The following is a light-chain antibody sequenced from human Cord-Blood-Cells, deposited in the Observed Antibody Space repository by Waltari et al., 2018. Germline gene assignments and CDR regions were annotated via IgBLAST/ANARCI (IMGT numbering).Light chain of an antibody. CDR3: QQRWT. Sequence: EIVLTQSPATLSLSPGERATLSCRASQSVSSYLAWYQQKPGQAPRLLIYDASNRATRIPARFSGSGSGTDFTLTISSLEPEDFAVYYCQQRWTFGQGTKVEIK. CDR2: DAS. J-gene: IGKJ1*01. V-gene: IGKV3-11*01. CDR1: QSVSSY.